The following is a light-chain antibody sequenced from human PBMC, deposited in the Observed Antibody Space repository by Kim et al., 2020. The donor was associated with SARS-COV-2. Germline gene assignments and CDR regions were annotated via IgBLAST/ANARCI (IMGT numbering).Light chain of an antibody. V-gene: IGLV7-46*01. Sequence: PGGSVTLTWESSTGTVTSGHYPSWFQQRPGQTPRTLIYDTNYKHSWTPARFSGSLLGGKAALTLSGAQPDDEADYYCLLSSGGVRVFGGGTQLTVL. J-gene: IGLJ3*02. CDR1: TGTVTSGHY. CDR2: DTN. CDR3: LLSSGGVRV.